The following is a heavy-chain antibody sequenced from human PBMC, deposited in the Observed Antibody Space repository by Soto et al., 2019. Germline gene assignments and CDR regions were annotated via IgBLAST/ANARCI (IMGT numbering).Heavy chain of an antibody. J-gene: IGHJ6*02. Sequence: QVQLVESGGGVVQPGRSLRLSCAASGFTFSSYGMHWVRQAPGKGLERVAVISYDGSNKYYADSVKGRFTISRDNSKNTLYLQMNSLRAEDTAVYYCAGVLWLAWYYYGMDVWGQGTTVTVSS. CDR2: ISYDGSNK. CDR3: AGVLWLAWYYYGMDV. D-gene: IGHD3-10*01. V-gene: IGHV3-30*03. CDR1: GFTFSSYG.